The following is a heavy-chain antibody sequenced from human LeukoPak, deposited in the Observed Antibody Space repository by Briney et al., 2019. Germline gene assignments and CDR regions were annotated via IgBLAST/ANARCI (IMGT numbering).Heavy chain of an antibody. CDR3: ARDSSGSYFSNWFDP. J-gene: IGHJ5*02. CDR2: INWNGGST. D-gene: IGHD3-22*01. CDR1: GFTFDDYG. V-gene: IGHV3-20*04. Sequence: GGSLRLSCAASGFTFDDYGMSWVRQAPGKGLEWVSGINWNGGSTGYADSVKGRFTISRDNAKNSLYLQMNSLRAEDTALYYCARDSSGSYFSNWFDPWGQGTLVTVSS.